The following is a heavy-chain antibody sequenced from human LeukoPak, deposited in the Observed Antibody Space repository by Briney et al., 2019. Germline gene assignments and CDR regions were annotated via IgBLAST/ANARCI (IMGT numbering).Heavy chain of an antibody. V-gene: IGHV1-2*02. D-gene: IGHD3-16*01. CDR2: INPNSGGT. CDR1: GYTFTGYY. Sequence: ASVKVSCKASGYTFTGYYMHWVRRAPGQGLEWMGWINPNSGGTNYAQKFQGRVTMTRDTSISTAYMELSRLRSDDTAVYYCAKAVASNVWGSAFDYWGQGTLVTVSS. J-gene: IGHJ4*02. CDR3: AKAVASNVWGSAFDY.